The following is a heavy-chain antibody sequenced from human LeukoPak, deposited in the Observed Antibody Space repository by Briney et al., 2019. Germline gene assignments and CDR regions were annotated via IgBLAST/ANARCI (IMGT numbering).Heavy chain of an antibody. Sequence: ASVKVSCNASGYTFTSYGISWVRQAPGQGLEWMGWISAYNGNTNYAQKLQGRVTMTTDTSTSTAYMELRSLRSDDTAVYYCARALDCGDYYYYMDVWGKGTTVTVSS. CDR1: GYTFTSYG. V-gene: IGHV1-18*01. J-gene: IGHJ6*03. D-gene: IGHD3/OR15-3a*01. CDR3: ARALDCGDYYYYMDV. CDR2: ISAYNGNT.